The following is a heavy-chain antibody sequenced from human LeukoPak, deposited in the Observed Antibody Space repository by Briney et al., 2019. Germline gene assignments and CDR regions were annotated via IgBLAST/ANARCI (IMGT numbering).Heavy chain of an antibody. CDR2: TRGKVNNHTT. Sequence: GGSLRLSCAASGITLSDQYMEWVRQAPGKGLEWVGRTRGKVNNHTTEYAASVKGRFTISRDDSNNSLYLQMDSLKTEDTAVYYCAGMTFGGMDFWGKGTTVTVSS. J-gene: IGHJ6*04. D-gene: IGHD3-16*01. CDR3: AGMTFGGMDF. CDR1: GITLSDQY. V-gene: IGHV3-72*01.